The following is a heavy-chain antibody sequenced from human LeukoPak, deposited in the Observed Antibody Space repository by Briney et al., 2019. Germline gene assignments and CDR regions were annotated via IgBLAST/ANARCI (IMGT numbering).Heavy chain of an antibody. V-gene: IGHV3-64D*09. J-gene: IGHJ4*02. D-gene: IGHD7-27*01. CDR3: VKRGLTGDRYYFDY. CDR1: GFPFYSYA. Sequence: GGSLTLPCSASGFPFYSYAMHWVRPAPGKGWEDVSATSSNGCSTHYADSVKGRFTISRDNSKNTLYLQMSSLRAEDTAVFYCVKRGLTGDRYYFDYWGQGTLVTVSS. CDR2: TSSNGCST.